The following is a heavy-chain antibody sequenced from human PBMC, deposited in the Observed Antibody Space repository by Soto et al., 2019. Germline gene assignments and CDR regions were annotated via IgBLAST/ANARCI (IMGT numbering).Heavy chain of an antibody. CDR2: ISYDGSNK. V-gene: IGHV3-30*18. Sequence: GGSLRLCCAASGFTFSSYGMHWVRQAPGKGLEWVAVISYDGSNKYYADSVKGRFTISRDNSKNTLYLQMNSLRAEDTAVYYCAKDSLAFGYYYYGMDVWGQRTTVTVSS. J-gene: IGHJ6*02. CDR1: GFTFSSYG. D-gene: IGHD3-10*01. CDR3: AKDSLAFGYYYYGMDV.